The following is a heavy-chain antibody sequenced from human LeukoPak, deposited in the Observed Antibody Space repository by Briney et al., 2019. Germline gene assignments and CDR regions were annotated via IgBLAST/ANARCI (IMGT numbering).Heavy chain of an antibody. CDR2: INPNSGGT. D-gene: IGHD5-12*01. V-gene: IGHV1-2*02. CDR1: GYTFTDYF. J-gene: IGHJ4*02. CDR3: ARGYSGYDYVDY. Sequence: GASVKVSCKASGYTFTDYFIHWVRQAPGQGLEWMGWINPNSGGTNYAQKFQDRVTMTRDTSTSTASMDLSGLRSDDTALYYCARGYSGYDYVDYWGQGTLVTVSS.